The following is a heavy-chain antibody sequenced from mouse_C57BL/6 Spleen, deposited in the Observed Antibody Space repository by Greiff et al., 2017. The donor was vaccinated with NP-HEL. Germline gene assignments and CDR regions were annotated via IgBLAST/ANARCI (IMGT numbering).Heavy chain of an antibody. D-gene: IGHD2-12*01. J-gene: IGHJ4*01. CDR1: GYAFSSSW. CDR2: IYPGDGDT. CDR3: ARTYYIAMDY. V-gene: IGHV1-82*01. Sequence: VQLQQSGPELVKPGASVKISCKASGYAFSSSWMNWVKQRPGKGLEWIGRIYPGDGDTNYNGKFKGKATLTADKSSSTAYMQRSSLTSEDSAVYFCARTYYIAMDYWGQGTSVTVSS.